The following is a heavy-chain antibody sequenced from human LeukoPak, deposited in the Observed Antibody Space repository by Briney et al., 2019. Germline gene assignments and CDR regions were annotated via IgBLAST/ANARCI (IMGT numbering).Heavy chain of an antibody. CDR1: GYTFTSSD. CDR2: MNPNSGNT. Sequence: ASVKVSCKASGYTFTSSDINWVRQATGQGLEWMGYMNPNSGNTGYAQKFQGRVTMTRDTSISTAYMELSSLRSEDTAVYYCAREGEYHYYMDVWGRGTTVTVSS. V-gene: IGHV1-8*01. CDR3: AREGEYHYYMDV. J-gene: IGHJ6*03.